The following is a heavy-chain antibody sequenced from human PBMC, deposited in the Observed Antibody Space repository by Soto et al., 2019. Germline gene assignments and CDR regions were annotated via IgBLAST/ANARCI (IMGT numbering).Heavy chain of an antibody. Sequence: SETLSLTCAVSGGSFSGYYWSWIRQPPGKGLEWIGEINHSGSTNYNPSLKSRVTISVDTSKNKFSLKLSSVTAADTAVYYCAIEGGPYYYGSGSYSPIIDYWGQGTRVTVSS. CDR3: AIEGGPYYYGSGSYSPIIDY. CDR1: GGSFSGYY. J-gene: IGHJ4*02. D-gene: IGHD3-10*01. V-gene: IGHV4-34*01. CDR2: INHSGST.